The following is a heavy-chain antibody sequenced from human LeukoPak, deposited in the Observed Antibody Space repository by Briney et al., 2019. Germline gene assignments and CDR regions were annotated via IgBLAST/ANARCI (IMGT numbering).Heavy chain of an antibody. J-gene: IGHJ4*02. CDR3: ARELISGSYYLTRPFDY. V-gene: IGHV4-4*02. D-gene: IGHD1-26*01. Sequence: PSETLSLTCAVSGASFSRSNWWSWVRPPPGKGLEWIGEIFHSGSTNYNPSLKSRVTISRDTSKNQFSLKLSSVTAADTAVYYCARELISGSYYLTRPFDYWGQGTLVTVSS. CDR2: IFHSGST. CDR1: GASFSRSNW.